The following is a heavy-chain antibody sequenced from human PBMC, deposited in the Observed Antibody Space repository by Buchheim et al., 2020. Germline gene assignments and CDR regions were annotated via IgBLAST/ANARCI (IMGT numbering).Heavy chain of an antibody. CDR1: GFSFRNYV. J-gene: IGHJ4*02. Sequence: VQLVESGGDVVQPGRSLRLSCAASGFSFRNYVMHWVRQAPGKGLEWVAVLSYDGSTEYTADSVKGRFTISRDNSKNTLYLQMNSLRAEDTAVYYCARGSSSWYSRIYYFDYWGQGTL. D-gene: IGHD6-13*01. V-gene: IGHV3-30*04. CDR2: LSYDGSTE. CDR3: ARGSSSWYSRIYYFDY.